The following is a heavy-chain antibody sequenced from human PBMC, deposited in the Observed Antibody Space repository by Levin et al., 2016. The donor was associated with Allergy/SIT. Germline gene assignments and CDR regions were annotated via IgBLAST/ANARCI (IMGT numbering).Heavy chain of an antibody. V-gene: IGHV3-30*18. CDR2: ISYDGSNK. Sequence: GESLKISCAASGFTFSSYGMHWVRQAPGKGLEWVAVISYDGSNKYYADSVKGRFTISRDNSKNTLYLQMNSLRAEDTAVYYCAKELDYYMDVWGKGTTVTVSS. J-gene: IGHJ6*03. CDR3: AKELDYYMDV. CDR1: GFTFSSYG.